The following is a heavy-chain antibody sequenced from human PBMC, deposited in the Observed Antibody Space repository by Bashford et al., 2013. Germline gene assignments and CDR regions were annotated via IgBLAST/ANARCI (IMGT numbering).Heavy chain of an antibody. CDR3: AKVAGSGGLFSFDY. V-gene: IGHV3-23*01. CDR1: GFTFSSYA. CDR2: ISNSGGST. J-gene: IGHJ4*02. Sequence: GGSLRLSCAASGFTFSSYAMRWVRQAPGKGLEWVSSISNSGGSTYYADSVKGRFTISRDNSKNTLYLQMNSLRAEDTAVYYCAKVAGSGGLFSFDYWGQGTLVTVSS. D-gene: IGHD2-15*01.